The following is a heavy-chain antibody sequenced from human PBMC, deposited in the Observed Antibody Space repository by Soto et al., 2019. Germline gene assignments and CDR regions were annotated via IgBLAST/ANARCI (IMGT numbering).Heavy chain of an antibody. V-gene: IGHV3-66*01. D-gene: IGHD3-16*01. CDR2: IYSGGST. CDR3: ARDYGSPPWDYYYGMDV. Sequence: GGSLRLSCAASGFTVSSNYMSWVRQAPGKGLEWVSVIYSGGSTYYADSVKGRFTISRDNSKNTLYLQMSSLRAEDTAVYYCARDYGSPPWDYYYGMDVWGQGTTVTVSS. CDR1: GFTVSSNY. J-gene: IGHJ6*02.